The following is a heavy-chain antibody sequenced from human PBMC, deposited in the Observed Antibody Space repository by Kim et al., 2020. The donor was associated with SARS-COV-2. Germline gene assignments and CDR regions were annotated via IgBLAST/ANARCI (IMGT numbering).Heavy chain of an antibody. V-gene: IGHV4-34*01. D-gene: IGHD3-10*01. Sequence: SETLSLTCAVYGASLNNFYWSWLRQSPGTGLEWIAEINHRGSTNYNPSLKSRVTISADTSKSQFSLKVNSVTVVDTAVYYCARETSRGDDAFDIWGHGTMVTVSS. J-gene: IGHJ3*02. CDR1: GASLNNFY. CDR2: INHRGST. CDR3: ARETSRGDDAFDI.